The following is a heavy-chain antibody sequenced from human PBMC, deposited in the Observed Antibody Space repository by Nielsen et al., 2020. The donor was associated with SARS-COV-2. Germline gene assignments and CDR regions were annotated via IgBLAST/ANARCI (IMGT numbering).Heavy chain of an antibody. V-gene: IGHV5-51*01. CDR1: GYIFTSYW. Sequence: GESLKISCPGSGYIFTSYWIGWVRQMPGKGLEWMGIIYPGYSDTRYRPSFQGQVTISADKSISTAYLQWSSLKASDTAMYYCARATYCSSTNCYVGFDPWGQGTLVTVSS. J-gene: IGHJ5*02. CDR2: IYPGYSDT. CDR3: ARATYCSSTNCYVGFDP. D-gene: IGHD2-2*01.